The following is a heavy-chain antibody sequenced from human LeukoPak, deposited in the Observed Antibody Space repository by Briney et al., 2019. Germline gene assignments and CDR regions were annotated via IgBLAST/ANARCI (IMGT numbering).Heavy chain of an antibody. CDR1: GFTFSSYA. CDR2: ISDSGGNT. J-gene: IGHJ4*02. V-gene: IGHV3-23*01. D-gene: IGHD3-22*01. CDR3: ARDDAMIVAV. Sequence: GGSLRLSCAASGFTFSSYAMSWVRQAPGQGLEWVSAISDSGGNTYYADSVKGRFTISRVNAKNSLYLQMNSLRDEDTAVYDCARDDAMIVAVWGEGTLVTVSS.